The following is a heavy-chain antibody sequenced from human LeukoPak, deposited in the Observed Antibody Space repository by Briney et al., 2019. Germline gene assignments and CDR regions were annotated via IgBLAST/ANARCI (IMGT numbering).Heavy chain of an antibody. CDR1: RYTFTGYY. CDR2: INPNSGGT. V-gene: IGHV1-2*02. CDR3: ARGRGEGYTYGRYYFDY. D-gene: IGHD5-18*01. Sequence: ASVKVSCKASRYTFTGYYMHWVRQAPGQGLEWMGWINPNSGGTDYAQKFQGRVTMTRDTSISTAYMELRRLRSDDAAVYYCARGRGEGYTYGRYYFDYWGQGTLVTVSS. J-gene: IGHJ4*02.